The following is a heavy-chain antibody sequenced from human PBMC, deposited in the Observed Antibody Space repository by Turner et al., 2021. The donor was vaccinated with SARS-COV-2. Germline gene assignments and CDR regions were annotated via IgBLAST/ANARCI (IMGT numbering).Heavy chain of an antibody. D-gene: IGHD4-17*01. CDR2: ITYYGSIK. V-gene: IGHV3-30*04. CDR3: ARGVDGDGEHRPLDY. Sequence: HWVRQAPGKGLEWLAVITYYGSIKYYADSVKGRFTISRDNSKNKLYLQMNSLRAEDTAVYYCARGVDGDGEHRPLDYWGQGTLVTVSS. J-gene: IGHJ4*02.